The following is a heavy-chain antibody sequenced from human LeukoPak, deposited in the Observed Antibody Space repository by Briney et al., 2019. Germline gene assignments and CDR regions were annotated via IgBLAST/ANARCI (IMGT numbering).Heavy chain of an antibody. Sequence: GRSLRLSCAASGFTFDDYAMSWVRQAPGRGLEWVSGMSATAGSRYYGDLVKGRFTISRDNSKNILYLQMNSLTAEDTAVYYCAKDQIYGDGGASDVWGQGTMVIVSS. D-gene: IGHD4-17*01. CDR2: MSATAGSR. CDR3: AKDQIYGDGGASDV. J-gene: IGHJ3*01. CDR1: GFTFDDYA. V-gene: IGHV3-23*01.